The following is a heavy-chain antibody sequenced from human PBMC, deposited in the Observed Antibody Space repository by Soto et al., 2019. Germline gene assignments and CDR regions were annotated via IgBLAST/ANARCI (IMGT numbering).Heavy chain of an antibody. V-gene: IGHV4-30-4*01. CDR3: SRDRRFGDGGFDP. CDR1: GGSISSGDYY. D-gene: IGHD3-10*01. Sequence: QVQLQESGPGLVKPSQTLSLTCTVSGGSISSGDYYWSWIRQPPGKGLEWIGYIYYSGSTYYNPSLKSRVTISVDTSKNQFSLKLSSVTAADTAVYYCSRDRRFGDGGFDPWGQGTLVTVSS. CDR2: IYYSGST. J-gene: IGHJ5*02.